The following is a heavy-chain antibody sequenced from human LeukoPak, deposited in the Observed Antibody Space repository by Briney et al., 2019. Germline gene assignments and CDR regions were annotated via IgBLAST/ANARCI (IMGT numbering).Heavy chain of an antibody. J-gene: IGHJ4*02. D-gene: IGHD6-13*01. Sequence: PGGSLRLSCAASGFTFSSYGMHWVRQAPGKGLEWVAFIRYDGSNKYYADSVKGRFTISRDNAKNSLYLQMNSLRAEDTAVYYCARALLGRKIAAAPDYWGQGTLVTVSS. V-gene: IGHV3-30*02. CDR2: IRYDGSNK. CDR1: GFTFSSYG. CDR3: ARALLGRKIAAAPDY.